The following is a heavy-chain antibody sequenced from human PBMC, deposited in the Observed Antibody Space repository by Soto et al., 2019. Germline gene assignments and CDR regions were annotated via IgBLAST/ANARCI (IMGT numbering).Heavy chain of an antibody. CDR2: IWYDGTQK. D-gene: IGHD4-17*01. J-gene: IGHJ4*02. V-gene: IGHV3-33*01. Sequence: ESGGGVVQPGRSLRLSCAASGFTFNTYSMHWVRQPPGKGLEWLAAIWYDGTQKYYADSVKGRFIISRDNSKKTLYLEMNSLRAEDTAVYYCARAGGTTVTGLWHFDSWGQGTLVTVSS. CDR1: GFTFNTYS. CDR3: ARAGGTTVTGLWHFDS.